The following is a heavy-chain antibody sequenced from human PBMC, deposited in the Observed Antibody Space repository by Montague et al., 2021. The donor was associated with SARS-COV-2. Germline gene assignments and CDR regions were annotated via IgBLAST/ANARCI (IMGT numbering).Heavy chain of an antibody. V-gene: IGHV4-34*01. Sequence: SETLSLTCAVYGGSFSGYYWSWIRQPPGKGLEWIGEINHSGSTNYNPSLKSRVTISVDTSKNQFSLKLSSVTAADTAVYYCARGPVDTNSSGGSCYSRYYYGMDVWGQGTTVTVSS. CDR1: GGSFSGYY. J-gene: IGHJ6*02. D-gene: IGHD2-15*01. CDR2: INHSGST. CDR3: ARGPVDTNSSGGSCYSRYYYGMDV.